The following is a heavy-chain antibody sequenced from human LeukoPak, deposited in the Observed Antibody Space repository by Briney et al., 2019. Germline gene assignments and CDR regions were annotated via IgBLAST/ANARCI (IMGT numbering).Heavy chain of an antibody. CDR2: ISGSGANT. Sequence: GGSLRLSCAASGFTFSSYAMGWVRQAPGKGLEWVSAISGSGANTYYADSVRGRFTISRDNSKNTLSLQMNTLRTDDTAVYYCAKGRALEVVAAFNYWGQGTVVTVSS. J-gene: IGHJ4*02. D-gene: IGHD2-15*01. V-gene: IGHV3-23*01. CDR3: AKGRALEVVAAFNY. CDR1: GFTFSSYA.